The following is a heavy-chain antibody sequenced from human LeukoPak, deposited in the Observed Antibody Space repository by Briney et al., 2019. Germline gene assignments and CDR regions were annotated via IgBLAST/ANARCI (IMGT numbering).Heavy chain of an antibody. CDR3: ARSVVAPSYYFDY. J-gene: IGHJ4*02. V-gene: IGHV4-30-2*01. D-gene: IGHD2-15*01. CDR2: IYHSGST. CDR1: GGSISSGRYY. Sequence: PSQTPSLTCTVSGGSISSGRYYWSWIRQPAGKGLEWIGYIYHSGSTYYNPSHKSRVTISVDRSKNQFSLKLSSVTAADTAVYYCARSVVAPSYYFDYWGQGTLVTVSS.